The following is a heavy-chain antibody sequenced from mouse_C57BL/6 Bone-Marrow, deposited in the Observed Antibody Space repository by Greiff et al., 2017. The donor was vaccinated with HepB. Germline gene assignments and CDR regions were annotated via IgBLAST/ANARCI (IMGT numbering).Heavy chain of an antibody. CDR3: ARHERI. Sequence: DVKLVESGGGLVQPGGSLKLSCAASGFTFSDYYMYWVRQTPEKRLEWVAYISNGGGSTYYPDTVKGRFTISREKAKNTLYLQMRRLKAEDTAMYYCARHERIGGQGTLVTVSA. J-gene: IGHJ3*01. D-gene: IGHD5-2*01. CDR2: ISNGGGST. V-gene: IGHV5-12*01. CDR1: GFTFSDYY.